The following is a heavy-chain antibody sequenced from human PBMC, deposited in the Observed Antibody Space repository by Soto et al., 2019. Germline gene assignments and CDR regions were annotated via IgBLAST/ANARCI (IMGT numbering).Heavy chain of an antibody. CDR1: GYSFTSYG. Sequence: QVQLVQSGAEVKKPGASVKVSCKASGYSFTSYGISWVRQAPGQGLEWMGWISAYNGNTNYAQKLQGRVTMTTDTSTSAAYTELRSLRSDDTAVYYCARWGGGYCSGRSCYSSPYNCFDPWGQGTLVTVSS. V-gene: IGHV1-18*01. J-gene: IGHJ5*02. CDR2: ISAYNGNT. D-gene: IGHD2-15*01. CDR3: ARWGGGYCSGRSCYSSPYNCFDP.